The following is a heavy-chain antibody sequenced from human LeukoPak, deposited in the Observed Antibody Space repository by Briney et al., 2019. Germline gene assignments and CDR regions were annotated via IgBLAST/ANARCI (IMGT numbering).Heavy chain of an antibody. CDR1: GFTVSSYA. CDR3: ARDGGYIHGGFDY. D-gene: IGHD5-18*01. Sequence: PGGSLRLSCAASGFTVSSYAMGWVRQAPGKGLKWVSFISGSGDSTFYADSVKGWFTISRDNSKSTMYLQMNSLRAEDTAVYYCARDGGYIHGGFDYWGQGTLVTVSS. CDR2: ISGSGDST. J-gene: IGHJ4*02. V-gene: IGHV3-23*01.